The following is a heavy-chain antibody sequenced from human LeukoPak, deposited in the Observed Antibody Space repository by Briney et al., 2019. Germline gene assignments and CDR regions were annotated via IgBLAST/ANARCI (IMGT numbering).Heavy chain of an antibody. CDR2: INHSGST. J-gene: IGHJ5*02. CDR1: GGSFSGYY. CDR3: ARNLGITIFGVVTNNWFDP. Sequence: SETLSLTCAVYGGSFSGYYWSWIHQPPGKGLEWIGEINHSGSTNYNPSLKSRVTISVDTSKNQFSLKLSSVTAADTAVYYCARNLGITIFGVVTNNWFDPWGQGTLVTVSS. V-gene: IGHV4-34*01. D-gene: IGHD3-3*01.